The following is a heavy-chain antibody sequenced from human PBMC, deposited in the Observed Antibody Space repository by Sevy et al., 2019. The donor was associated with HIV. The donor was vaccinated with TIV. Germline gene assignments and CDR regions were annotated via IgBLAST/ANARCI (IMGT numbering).Heavy chain of an antibody. CDR2: ISSSGRTT. CDR1: GFTFSDYF. CDR3: ASLYFYGMDV. Sequence: GGSLRLSCAASGFTFSDYFMTWIRQAPGKGLEWVSYISSSGRTTYYAYAVEGRFTISRDNTKNSLYLLMNSLRAEDTAVYYCASLYFYGMDVWGQGTTVTVSS. J-gene: IGHJ6*02. V-gene: IGHV3-11*01.